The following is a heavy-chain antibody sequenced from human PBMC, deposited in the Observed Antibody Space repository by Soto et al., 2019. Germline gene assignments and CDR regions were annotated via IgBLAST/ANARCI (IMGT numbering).Heavy chain of an antibody. Sequence: GGSLRLSCAASGFTFSSYGMHWVRQAPGKGLEWVAVISYDGSNKYYADSVKGRFTISRDNSKNTLYLQMNSLRAEDTAVYYCAKDSLRYQLPRGWFDPWGQGTLVTVSS. CDR2: ISYDGSNK. CDR1: GFTFSSYG. J-gene: IGHJ5*02. D-gene: IGHD2-2*01. V-gene: IGHV3-30*18. CDR3: AKDSLRYQLPRGWFDP.